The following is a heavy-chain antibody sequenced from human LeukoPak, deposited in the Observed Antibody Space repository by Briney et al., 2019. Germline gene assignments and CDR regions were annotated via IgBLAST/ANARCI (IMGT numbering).Heavy chain of an antibody. CDR1: GFTFSSYG. V-gene: IGHV3-33*06. D-gene: IGHD6-13*01. CDR2: IWYDGSNK. Sequence: PGTSLRLSCGASGFTFSSYGMHWVRQAPGKGLEWVAVIWYDGSNKYYADSVKGRFTISRDNSKNTLYLQMNSLRAEDTAVYYCAKDHSSSWSNFDYWGQGTLVTVSS. CDR3: AKDHSSSWSNFDY. J-gene: IGHJ4*02.